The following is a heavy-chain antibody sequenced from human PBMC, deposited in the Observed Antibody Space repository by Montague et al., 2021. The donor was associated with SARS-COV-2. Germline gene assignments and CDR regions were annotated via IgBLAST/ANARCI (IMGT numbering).Heavy chain of an antibody. D-gene: IGHD4-23*01. Sequence: SETRSLTCSVSSDSISSRSYCWAWIRQSPGKGLEWIGNICYGGSTYYXPSLRSRVVMSAETSKSQFSLKLYSVTAADTSIYYCARRRDRSTVVSPAVFDLWGQGTMVIVSS. V-gene: IGHV4-39*01. J-gene: IGHJ3*01. CDR1: SDSISSRSYC. CDR2: ICYGGST. CDR3: ARRRDRSTVVSPAVFDL.